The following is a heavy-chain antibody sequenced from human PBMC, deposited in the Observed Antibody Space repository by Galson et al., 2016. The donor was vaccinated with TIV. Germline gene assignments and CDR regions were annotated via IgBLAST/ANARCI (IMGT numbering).Heavy chain of an antibody. CDR2: VYYSGTT. Sequence: ETLSLTCTVSGGSITSTFFYWGWIRQPPGKGLEWIGSVYYSGTTSYNPSLESRVAISVDTSKSQFSLKLSSVTAADTAVYYCAAVGGWLRGQKWFDPWGQGILVTVSS. J-gene: IGHJ5*02. V-gene: IGHV4-39*07. D-gene: IGHD5-12*01. CDR3: AAVGGWLRGQKWFDP. CDR1: GGSITSTFFY.